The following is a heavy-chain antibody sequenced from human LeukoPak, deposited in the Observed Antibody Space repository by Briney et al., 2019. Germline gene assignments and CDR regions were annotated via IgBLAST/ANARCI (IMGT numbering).Heavy chain of an antibody. J-gene: IGHJ4*02. CDR2: IAHDGTI. CDR3: TREDRPYCPFAY. V-gene: IGHV4-4*02. D-gene: IGHD1-26*01. CDR1: GGSIDITNY. Sequence: SDTLSLPCGVSGGSIDITNYWSWVRQAPGKGLEWIGEIAHDGTINYNPSLRSRVAMSLDRANNQFSLSLTSVTAADTAVYYCTREDRPYCPFAYWGQGVLVTVTS.